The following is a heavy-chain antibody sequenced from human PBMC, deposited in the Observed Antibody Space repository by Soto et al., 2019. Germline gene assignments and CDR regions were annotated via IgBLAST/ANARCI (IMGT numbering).Heavy chain of an antibody. CDR1: GGTFSSYA. V-gene: IGHV1-69*13. J-gene: IGHJ4*02. CDR3: ASEKYSGYDTAFDY. CDR2: IIPIFGTA. D-gene: IGHD5-12*01. Sequence: SVKVSCQASGGTFSSYAISWVRQAPGQGLEWMGGIIPIFGTANYAQKFQGRVTITADESTSTAYMELSSLRSEDTAVYYCASEKYSGYDTAFDYWGQGTLVTVSS.